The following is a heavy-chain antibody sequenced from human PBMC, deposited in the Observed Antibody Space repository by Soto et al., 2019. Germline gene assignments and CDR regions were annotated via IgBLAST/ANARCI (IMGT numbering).Heavy chain of an antibody. Sequence: QVQLVQSGAEVKKPGSSVKVSCKASGGTFSSYAISWVRQAPGQGLVWMGGIIPIFGTANYAQKFQGRVTITADESTSTSYMELSSLRSEDTAVYCCARGLNLAYCGGDCYAASDYWGQGTLVTVSS. V-gene: IGHV1-69*01. D-gene: IGHD2-21*02. CDR3: ARGLNLAYCGGDCYAASDY. J-gene: IGHJ4*02. CDR1: GGTFSSYA. CDR2: IIPIFGTA.